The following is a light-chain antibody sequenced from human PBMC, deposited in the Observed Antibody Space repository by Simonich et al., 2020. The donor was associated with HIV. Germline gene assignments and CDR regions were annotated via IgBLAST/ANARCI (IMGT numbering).Light chain of an antibody. CDR1: QSVLYSYNNKNY. V-gene: IGKV4-1*01. CDR2: WAS. CDR3: QQYYSTPFT. J-gene: IGKJ3*01. Sequence: DIVMTKSPDSLSVSLGERATINCKSSQSVLYSYNNKNYLAWDRQKTGKPPKLLIYWASTRESGVPDRFSGSGSGPDFTLTISSLQAEDVAVYYCQQYYSTPFTFGPGTKVDFK.